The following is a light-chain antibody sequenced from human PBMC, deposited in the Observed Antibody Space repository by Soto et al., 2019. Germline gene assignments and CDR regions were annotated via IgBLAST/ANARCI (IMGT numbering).Light chain of an antibody. V-gene: IGKV3-20*01. CDR2: GAS. J-gene: IGKJ1*01. Sequence: IVLTQSPSTMTLSPAERATLSCRTRQSISTTYLAWYQQKPGQAPRLLIHGASSRATGIPDRFSGSGSGTDFTLTISRLEPEDFAVYYCQQYGSSYPWTFGQGTKV. CDR3: QQYGSSYPWT. CDR1: QSISTTY.